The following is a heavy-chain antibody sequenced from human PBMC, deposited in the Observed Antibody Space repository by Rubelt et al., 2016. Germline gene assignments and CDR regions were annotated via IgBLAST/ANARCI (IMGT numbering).Heavy chain of an antibody. D-gene: IGHD6-6*01. CDR1: GGSMTSPDYY. CDR2: ISYGGTT. J-gene: IGHJ4*02. CDR3: VRVLVARPDYVDD. Sequence: QVQLQESGPGLVKPSQTLSLTCTVSGGSMTSPDYYWSWIRQHPGKGLEWIASISYGGTTYYNPSLNSRVAISLDTSKNQFSRRLSVVTGTDTAIYYCVRVLVARPDYVDDWGQGTLVAVSS. V-gene: IGHV4-30-4*08.